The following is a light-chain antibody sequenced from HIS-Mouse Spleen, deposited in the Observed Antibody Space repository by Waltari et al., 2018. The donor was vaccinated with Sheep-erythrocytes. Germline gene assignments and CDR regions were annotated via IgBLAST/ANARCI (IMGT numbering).Light chain of an antibody. Sequence: QSALTQPPSVSGSPGQSITISCTGTSSDVGSYNYVSWYQQHPGKAPKLMIYDVSRWACGVPARFSGTKSGNPASLSLCWLQAEDEADYYCCSYAGSYNHVFATGTKVTVL. J-gene: IGLJ1*01. CDR3: CSYAGSYNHV. CDR2: DVS. CDR1: SSDVGSYNY. V-gene: IGLV2-11*01.